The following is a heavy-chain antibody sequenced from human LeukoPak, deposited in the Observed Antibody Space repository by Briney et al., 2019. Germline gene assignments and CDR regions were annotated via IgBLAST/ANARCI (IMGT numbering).Heavy chain of an antibody. CDR1: GGSFSGYY. CDR2: INHRGST. J-gene: IGHJ4*02. CDR3: ARGLDNWSVYIFDN. Sequence: SETLSLTCAVYGGSFSGYYWSWIRQPPGKGLEWIGEINHRGSTNYNPSLKSRVTISVDTSKNQFSLKLSSVTAADTAVYYCARGLDNWSVYIFDNWGLGTLVTVSS. V-gene: IGHV4-34*01. D-gene: IGHD1-20*01.